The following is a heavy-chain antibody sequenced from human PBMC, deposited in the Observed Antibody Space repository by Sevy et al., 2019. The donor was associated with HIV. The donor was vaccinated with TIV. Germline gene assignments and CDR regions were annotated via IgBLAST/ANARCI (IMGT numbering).Heavy chain of an antibody. CDR3: AREGCTRPHDY. CDR2: LSFGCGKI. D-gene: IGHD2-8*01. J-gene: IGHJ4*02. CDR1: GFNLNIYS. V-gene: IGHV3-23*01. Sequence: GGSLRLSCAVSGFNLNIYSMSWVRQAPGKGLEWVSTLSFGCGKINYAHSVKGRFIISRDDSKNTLYLQMNSLRAEDTAVYFCAREGCTRPHDYWGQGTLVTVSS.